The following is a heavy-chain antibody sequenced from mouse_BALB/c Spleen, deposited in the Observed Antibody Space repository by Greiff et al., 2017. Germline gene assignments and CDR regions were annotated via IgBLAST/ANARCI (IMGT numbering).Heavy chain of an antibody. V-gene: IGHV2-9*02. D-gene: IGHD2-10*02. CDR2: IWAGGST. CDR1: GFSLTSYG. J-gene: IGHJ4*01. Sequence: VQGVESGPGLVAPSQSLSITCTVSGFSLTSYGVHWVRQPPGKGLEWLGVIWAGGSTNYNSALMSRLSISKDNSKSQVFLKMNSLQTDDTAMYYCARVARYGNYFYAMDYWGQGTSVTVSS. CDR3: ARVARYGNYFYAMDY.